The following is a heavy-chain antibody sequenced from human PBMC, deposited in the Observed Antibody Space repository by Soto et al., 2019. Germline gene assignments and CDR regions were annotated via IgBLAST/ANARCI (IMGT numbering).Heavy chain of an antibody. Sequence: PGVSMRVSSKGAGCKFISYWSGWVSQIPGKGLEWMGIIYPGDSDTRYSPSFQGQVTISADKSISTAYLQWSSLKASDTAMYYCARLHPSSPGGDLDYWGQGTLVTVSS. V-gene: IGHV5-51*01. CDR3: ARLHPSSPGGDLDY. CDR2: IYPGDSDT. J-gene: IGHJ4*02. CDR1: GCKFISYW. D-gene: IGHD3-3*01.